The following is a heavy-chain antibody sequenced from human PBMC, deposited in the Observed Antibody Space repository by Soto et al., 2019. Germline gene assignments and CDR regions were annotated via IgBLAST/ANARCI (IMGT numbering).Heavy chain of an antibody. D-gene: IGHD1-26*01. CDR3: ARGEQYSGRIFDY. CDR2: TYYRSKWYN. CDR1: GDSVSSNSAA. Sequence: QTLSLTCGISGDSVSSNSAAWNWLRQSPSRGLEWLGRTYYRSKWYNDYAVSVESRITINPDTSKNHFSLQLNFVTPEDTAVYFCARGEQYSGRIFDYWGQGTLVTVSS. V-gene: IGHV6-1*01. J-gene: IGHJ4*02.